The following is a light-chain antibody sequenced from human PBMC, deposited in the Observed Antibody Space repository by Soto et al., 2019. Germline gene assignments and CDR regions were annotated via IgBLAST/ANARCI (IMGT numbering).Light chain of an antibody. V-gene: IGKV1-9*01. CDR3: QHLNTYPIT. Sequence: IQLTQSPSSLSASVGDRVTISCRASQDISTHLAWFEQKPGRAPQLLIYAASTLHSGVPSRFSGSGSGTDFTLTISSLQPEDFATYYCQHLNTYPITFGPGTRLDIK. CDR2: AAS. CDR1: QDISTH. J-gene: IGKJ5*01.